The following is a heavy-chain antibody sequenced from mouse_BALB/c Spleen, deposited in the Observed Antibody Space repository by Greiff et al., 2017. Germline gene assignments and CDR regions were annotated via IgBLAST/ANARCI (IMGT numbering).Heavy chain of an antibody. J-gene: IGHJ3*01. Sequence: EVQLVESGGGLVKPGGSLKLSCAASGFAFSSYDMSWVRQSPEKRLEWVAYISSGGGSTYYPDTVKGRFTISRDNAKNTLYLHMSNLKSEDTAMCYCARCDGYTWFAYWGQGTLVTVSA. CDR3: ARCDGYTWFAY. D-gene: IGHD2-3*01. CDR2: ISSGGGST. V-gene: IGHV5-12-1*01. CDR1: GFAFSSYD.